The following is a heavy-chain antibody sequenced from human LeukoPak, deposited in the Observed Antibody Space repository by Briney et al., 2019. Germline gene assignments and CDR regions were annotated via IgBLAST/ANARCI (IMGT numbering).Heavy chain of an antibody. CDR3: AREMLDNHWFDP. J-gene: IGHJ5*02. CDR2: IYHSGCT. V-gene: IGHV4-4*02. Sequence: SETLSLTCAVSGGSISSSNWWSWVRQPPGKGLEWIGEIYHSGCTNYNPSLKSRVTISVDRSKNQFSLELTSVTAADTAVYYCAREMLDNHWFDPWGQGTLVTVSS. CDR1: GGSISSSNW. D-gene: IGHD3-10*02.